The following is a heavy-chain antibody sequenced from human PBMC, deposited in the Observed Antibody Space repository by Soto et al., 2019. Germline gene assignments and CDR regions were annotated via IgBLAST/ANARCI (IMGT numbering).Heavy chain of an antibody. V-gene: IGHV3-33*01. D-gene: IGHD6-19*01. CDR1: GFTFSSYG. J-gene: IGHJ6*02. CDR3: ARVTSYSSGWRTTRDYYYYGMDV. Sequence: QVQLVESGGGVVQPGRSLRLSCAASGFTFSSYGMHWVRQAPGKGLEWVAVIWYDGSNKYYADSVKGRFTISRDNSKNTLCLQMNSLRAEDTAVYYCARVTSYSSGWRTTRDYYYYGMDVWGQGTTVTVSS. CDR2: IWYDGSNK.